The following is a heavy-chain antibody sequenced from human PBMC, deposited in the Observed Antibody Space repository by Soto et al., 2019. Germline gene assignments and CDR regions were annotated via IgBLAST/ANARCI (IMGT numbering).Heavy chain of an antibody. CDR2: IWYDGSNK. D-gene: IGHD2-15*01. J-gene: IGHJ4*02. CDR3: TRDSYCSGGSCYEYYFDY. V-gene: IGHV3-33*01. Sequence: GGSLRLSCAASGFTFSSYGMHWVRQAPGKGLEWVAVIWYDGSNKYYADSVKGRFTISRDNSKNTLYLQMNSLKTEDTAVYYCTRDSYCSGGSCYEYYFDYWGQGALVTVSS. CDR1: GFTFSSYG.